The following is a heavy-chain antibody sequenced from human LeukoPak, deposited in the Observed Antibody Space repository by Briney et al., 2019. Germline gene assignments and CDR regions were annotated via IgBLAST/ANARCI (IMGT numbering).Heavy chain of an antibody. V-gene: IGHV3-23*01. CDR1: GFAFDEHG. J-gene: IGHJ4*02. CDR2: ISGSGGST. CDR3: AKDRCNNGVCPTGF. Sequence: GGSLRLSCTASGFAFDEHGMSWVLQVPGKGLEWVSAISGSGGSTYYADSVKGRFTISRDNSKNTLYLQMNSLRAEDTAVYYCAKDRCNNGVCPTGFWGQGTLVNVSS. D-gene: IGHD2-8*01.